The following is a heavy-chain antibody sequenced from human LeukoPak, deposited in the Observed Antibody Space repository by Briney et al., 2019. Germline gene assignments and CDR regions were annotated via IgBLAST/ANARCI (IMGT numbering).Heavy chain of an antibody. CDR3: AKDQYQLLYET. Sequence: GGSLRLSCAASGSTFSSYAMSWVRQAPGKGLEWVSAISGSGGSTYYADSVKGRFTISRDNSKNTLYLQMNSLRAEDTAVYYCAKDQYQLLYETWGQGTLVTVSS. V-gene: IGHV3-23*01. CDR2: ISGSGGST. CDR1: GSTFSSYA. J-gene: IGHJ5*02. D-gene: IGHD2-2*02.